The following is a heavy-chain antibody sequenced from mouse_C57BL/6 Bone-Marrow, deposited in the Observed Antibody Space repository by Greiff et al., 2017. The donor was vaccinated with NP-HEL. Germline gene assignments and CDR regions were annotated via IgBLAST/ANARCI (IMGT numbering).Heavy chain of an antibody. V-gene: IGHV1-81*01. D-gene: IGHD2-1*01. Sequence: QVQLQQSGAELARPGASVKLSCKASGYTFTSYGISWVTQRTGQGLEWIGEIYPRSGNTYYNEKFKGKATLTADKSSSTAYMELRSLTSEDSAVYFCAREGISIYYGNYWYFDVWGTGTTVTVSS. CDR2: IYPRSGNT. J-gene: IGHJ1*03. CDR3: AREGISIYYGNYWYFDV. CDR1: GYTFTSYG.